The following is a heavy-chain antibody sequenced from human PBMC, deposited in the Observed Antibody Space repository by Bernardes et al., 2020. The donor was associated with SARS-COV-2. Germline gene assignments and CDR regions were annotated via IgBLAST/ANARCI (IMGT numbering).Heavy chain of an antibody. D-gene: IGHD1-7*01. CDR1: GFTFSSYA. J-gene: IGHJ1*01. V-gene: IGHV3-30*04. CDR2: ISYDGSNK. CDR3: AREGNNWNYADFQH. Sequence: GGSLRLSCAASGFTFSSYAMHWVRQAPGKGLEWVAVISYDGSNKYYADSVKGRFTISRDNSKNTLYLQMNSLRAEDTAVYYCAREGNNWNYADFQHWGQGTLVTVSS.